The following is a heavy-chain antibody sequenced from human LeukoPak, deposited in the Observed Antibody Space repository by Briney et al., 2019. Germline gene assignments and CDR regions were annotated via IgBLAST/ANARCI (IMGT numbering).Heavy chain of an antibody. CDR2: ISYDGSNK. V-gene: IGHV3-30*03. D-gene: IGHD4-11*01. Sequence: GRSLRLSCAASGFTFSSYGMHWVRQAPVKGLEWVAVISYDGSNKYYADSVKGRFTISRDNSKNTLYLQMNSLRAEDTAVYYRAYTTVTDPYFDYWGQGTLVTVSS. J-gene: IGHJ4*02. CDR1: GFTFSSYG. CDR3: AYTTVTDPYFDY.